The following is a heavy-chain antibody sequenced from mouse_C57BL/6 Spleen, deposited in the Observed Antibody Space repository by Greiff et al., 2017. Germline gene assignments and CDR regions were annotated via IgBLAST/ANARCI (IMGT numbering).Heavy chain of an antibody. D-gene: IGHD3-2*02. CDR3: GRGQLRVFDY. CDR1: GYTFTSYW. CDR2: IYPSDSET. Sequence: QVQLQQPGAELVRPGSSVKLSCKASGYTFTSYWMEWVKQRPGQGLEWIGNIYPSDSETHYNQKFKDKATMTVDKSSSTAYMQLSSLTSEDAAVYYCGRGQLRVFDYWGQGTPLTVSA. V-gene: IGHV1-61*01. J-gene: IGHJ2*01.